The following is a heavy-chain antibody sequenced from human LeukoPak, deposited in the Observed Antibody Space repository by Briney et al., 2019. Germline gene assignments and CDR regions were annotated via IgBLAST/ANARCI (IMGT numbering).Heavy chain of an antibody. CDR2: IKEDGSEK. V-gene: IGHV3-7*01. J-gene: IGHJ4*02. CDR3: DYVWGTYDPDY. CDR1: GFTFSSYW. D-gene: IGHD3-16*01. Sequence: PGGSLRLSCTVSGFTFSSYWMSWVRQAPGKGLEWVANIKEDGSEKYYVDSVKGRFTISRDNAKNSLFLQMNSLRGEDTADCVRDYVWGTYDPDYWGQGTLVTVTS.